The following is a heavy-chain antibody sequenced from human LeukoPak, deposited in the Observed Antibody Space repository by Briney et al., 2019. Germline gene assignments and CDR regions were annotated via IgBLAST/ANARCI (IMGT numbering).Heavy chain of an antibody. D-gene: IGHD6-6*01. J-gene: IGHJ4*02. Sequence: PGGSLRLSCAASGFTFSSYAMHWVRQAPGKGLEWVAVISYDGSNKYYADSVKGRFTISRDNSKNTLYLQMNSLRAEDTAVYYCTRDDSSSSLIFDYWGQGTLVTVSS. CDR2: ISYDGSNK. CDR3: TRDDSSSSLIFDY. CDR1: GFTFSSYA. V-gene: IGHV3-30-3*01.